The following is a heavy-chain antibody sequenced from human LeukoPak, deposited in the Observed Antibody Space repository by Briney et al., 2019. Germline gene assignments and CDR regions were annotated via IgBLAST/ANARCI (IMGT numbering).Heavy chain of an antibody. CDR1: GFTFSSYA. V-gene: IGHV3-23*01. J-gene: IGHJ6*02. D-gene: IGHD6-13*01. CDR2: ISGSLGST. Sequence: GGSLRLSCAASGFTFSSYAMSWVRQAPGKGLEWVSAISGSLGSTYYADSVKGRFTISRDNSKNTLYLQMNSLRAEDTAVYYCAKDEAAAGYYYYGMDVWGQGTTVTVSS. CDR3: AKDEAAAGYYYYGMDV.